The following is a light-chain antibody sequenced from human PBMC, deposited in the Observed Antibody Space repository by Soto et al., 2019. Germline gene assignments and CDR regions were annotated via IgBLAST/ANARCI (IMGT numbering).Light chain of an antibody. V-gene: IGKV3-15*01. Sequence: EIVMTQSPATLSVSPGERATLSCRASQSVSSNLAWYQQKPGQAPRLLIYGASTRATGIPARFSGSGSGTDFPPPISSLQSEDFAVYYCQQYNNWPLYTFGQGTKLEIK. CDR1: QSVSSN. CDR3: QQYNNWPLYT. J-gene: IGKJ2*01. CDR2: GAS.